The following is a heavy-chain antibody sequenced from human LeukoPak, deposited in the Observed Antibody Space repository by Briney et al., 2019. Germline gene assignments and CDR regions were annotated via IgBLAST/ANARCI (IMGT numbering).Heavy chain of an antibody. V-gene: IGHV3-48*01. CDR1: GFTFSSYS. CDR3: ARDRRGSGSSFFDY. CDR2: ISSSSSTI. D-gene: IGHD1-26*01. J-gene: IGHJ4*02. Sequence: GGSLRLSXAASGFTFSSYSMNWVRQTPGKGLEWVSYISSSSSTIYYADSVKGRFTISRDNAKNSLYLQMNSLRAEDTAVYYCARDRRGSGSSFFDYWGQGTLVTVSS.